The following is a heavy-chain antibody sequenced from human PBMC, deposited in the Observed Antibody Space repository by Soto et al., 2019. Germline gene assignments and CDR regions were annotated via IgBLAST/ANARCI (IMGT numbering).Heavy chain of an antibody. CDR2: ISGSGGST. D-gene: IGHD6-19*01. V-gene: IGHV3-23*01. CDR1: GFTFGSYA. CDR3: AKDDSSGWPDY. Sequence: GGSLRLSCAASGFTFGSYAMSWVRQAPGKGLEWVSAISGSGGSTYYADSVKGRFTISRDNSKSTLYLQMNSLRAEDTAVYYSAKDDSSGWPDYWGQGTLVTVSS. J-gene: IGHJ4*02.